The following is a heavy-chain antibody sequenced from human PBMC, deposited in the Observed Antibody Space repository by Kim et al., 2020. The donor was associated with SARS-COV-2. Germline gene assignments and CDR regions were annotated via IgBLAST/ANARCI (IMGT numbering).Heavy chain of an antibody. D-gene: IGHD2-2*01. CDR3: ARFLGYCSSTSCPYYFDY. J-gene: IGHJ4*02. V-gene: IGHV5-51*01. CDR2: IYPGDSDT. Sequence: GESLKISCKGSGYSFTSYWIGWVRQMPGKGLEWMGIIYPGDSDTRYSPSFQGQVTISADKSISTAYLQWSSLKASDTAMYYCARFLGYCSSTSCPYYFDYWGQGTLVTVSS. CDR1: GYSFTSYW.